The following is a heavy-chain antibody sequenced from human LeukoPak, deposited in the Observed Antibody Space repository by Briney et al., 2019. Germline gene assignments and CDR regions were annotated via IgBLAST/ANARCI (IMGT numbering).Heavy chain of an antibody. CDR2: ISSSSSYI. CDR1: GLTFSSYS. Sequence: GGSLRLSCAASGLTFSSYSMNWVRQAPGKGLEWVSSISSSSSYIYYADSVKGRFTISRDNAKNSLYLQMNSLRAEDTAVCYCARGSWYYESSGLIGGEYWGQGTLVTVSS. J-gene: IGHJ4*02. CDR3: ARGSWYYESSGLIGGEY. D-gene: IGHD3-22*01. V-gene: IGHV3-21*01.